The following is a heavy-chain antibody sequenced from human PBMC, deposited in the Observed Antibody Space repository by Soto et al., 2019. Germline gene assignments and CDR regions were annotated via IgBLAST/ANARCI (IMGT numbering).Heavy chain of an antibody. CDR2: INHSGST. CDR1: GGSFSGYY. J-gene: IGHJ6*02. V-gene: IGHV4-34*01. Sequence: SETLSLTCAVYGGSFSGYYWSWIRQPPGKGLEWIGEINHSGSTNYNPSLKSRVTISVDTSKNQFSLKLSSVTAADTAVYYCARGFGQCSSTSRTYYYYYGMDVWGQGTTVTVSS. CDR3: ARGFGQCSSTSRTYYYYYGMDV. D-gene: IGHD2-2*01.